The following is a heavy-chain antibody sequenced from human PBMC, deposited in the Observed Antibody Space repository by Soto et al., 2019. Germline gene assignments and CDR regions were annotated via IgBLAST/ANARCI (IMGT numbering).Heavy chain of an antibody. V-gene: IGHV1-69*13. Sequence: SVKVSCKASGGTFSSYAISWVRQAPGQGLEWMGGIIPIFGTANYAQKFQGRVTITADESTSTAYMELSSLRSEDTAVYYCARDSGYGSGSYHRNDAFDIWGQGTMVTVSS. D-gene: IGHD3-10*01. CDR1: GGTFSSYA. CDR2: IIPIFGTA. CDR3: ARDSGYGSGSYHRNDAFDI. J-gene: IGHJ3*02.